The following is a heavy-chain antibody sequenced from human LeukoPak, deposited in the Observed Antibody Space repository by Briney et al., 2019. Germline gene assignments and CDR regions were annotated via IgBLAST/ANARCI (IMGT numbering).Heavy chain of an antibody. Sequence: PGGSLRLSCAASGLSFSSSAMSWVRQAPGKGLEWVSAISGSGGSTYYADSVKGRFTISRDNSKNTLYLQMNSLRAEDTAVYYCAKDPRFSYCSSTTCAYAFDIWGQGTMVTVSS. CDR1: GLSFSSSA. CDR2: ISGSGGST. J-gene: IGHJ3*02. V-gene: IGHV3-23*01. CDR3: AKDPRFSYCSSTTCAYAFDI. D-gene: IGHD2-2*01.